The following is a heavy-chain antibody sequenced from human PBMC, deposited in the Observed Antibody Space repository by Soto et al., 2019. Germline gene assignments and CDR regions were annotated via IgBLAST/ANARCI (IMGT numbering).Heavy chain of an antibody. CDR2: ISYSGGST. V-gene: IGHV3-23*01. CDR3: AKDGARGYCTSTSCYGDYYYYMDD. Sequence: EVQLLESGGGLVQPGGSLRLSCAASGFTFSSYAMNWVRQAPGKGLEWVSGISYSGGSTYYADSVKGRFTISRDNSKNGLQLQMSSLRAEDTAVYYCAKDGARGYCTSTSCYGDYYYYMDDWGKGTPVTVSS. D-gene: IGHD2-2*01. CDR1: GFTFSSYA. J-gene: IGHJ6*03.